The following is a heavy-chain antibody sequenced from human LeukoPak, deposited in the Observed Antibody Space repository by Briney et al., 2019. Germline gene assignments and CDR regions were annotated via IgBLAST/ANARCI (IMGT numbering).Heavy chain of an antibody. CDR3: ASSAYCGGDCYSPLYYFDY. J-gene: IGHJ4*02. D-gene: IGHD2-21*02. Sequence: GASVKVSCKASGGTFSSYAISWVRQAPGQGLEWMGGIIPIFGTANYAQKFQGRVTTTADESTSTAYMELSSLRSEDTAVYYCASSAYCGGDCYSPLYYFDYWGQGTLVTVSS. CDR2: IIPIFGTA. CDR1: GGTFSSYA. V-gene: IGHV1-69*13.